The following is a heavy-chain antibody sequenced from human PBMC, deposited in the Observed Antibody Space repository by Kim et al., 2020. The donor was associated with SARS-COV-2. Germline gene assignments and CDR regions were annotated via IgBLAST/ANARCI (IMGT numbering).Heavy chain of an antibody. CDR3: ARDQPIFGVVIESFYYYGMDV. D-gene: IGHD3-3*01. V-gene: IGHV1-18*01. CDR1: GYTFTSYG. J-gene: IGHJ6*02. Sequence: ASVKVSCKASGYTFTSYGISWVRQAPGQGLEWMGWISAYNGNTNYAQKLQGRVTMTTDTSTSTAYMELRSLRSDDTAVYYCARDQPIFGVVIESFYYYGMDVWGQGTTVTVSS. CDR2: ISAYNGNT.